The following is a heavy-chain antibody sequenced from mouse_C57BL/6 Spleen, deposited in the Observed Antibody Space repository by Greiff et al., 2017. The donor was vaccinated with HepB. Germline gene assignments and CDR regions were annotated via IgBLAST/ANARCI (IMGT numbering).Heavy chain of an antibody. CDR3: TNDYDGYYAMDY. CDR1: GYTFTDYE. V-gene: IGHV1-15*01. Sequence: VQLVESGAELVRPGASVTLSCKASGYTFTDYEMHWVKQTPVHGLEWIGAIDPETGGTAYNQKFKGKAILTADISSSTAYMELRSLTSEDSAVYYCTNDYDGYYAMDYWGQGTSVTVSS. J-gene: IGHJ4*01. D-gene: IGHD2-4*01. CDR2: IDPETGGT.